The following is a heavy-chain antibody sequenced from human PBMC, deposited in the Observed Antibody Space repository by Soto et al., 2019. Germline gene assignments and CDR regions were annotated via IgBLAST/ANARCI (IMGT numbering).Heavy chain of an antibody. D-gene: IGHD3-16*01. CDR2: IFPDDSDT. CDR3: ARQNGGLGRGFDS. J-gene: IGHJ5*01. CDR1: GYSFTNYW. Sequence: GESLKISCQASGYSFTNYWIGWVRQMPGKGLEWMGIIFPDDSDTRYSPSFQGQVTISADKSISTAYLQWSSLKASDTAMYYCARQNGGLGRGFDSWGQGTPVTVSS. V-gene: IGHV5-51*01.